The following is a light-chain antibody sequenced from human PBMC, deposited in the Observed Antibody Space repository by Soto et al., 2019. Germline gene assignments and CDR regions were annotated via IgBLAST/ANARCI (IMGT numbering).Light chain of an antibody. J-gene: IGKJ1*01. V-gene: IGKV3-15*01. CDR3: QQYGSSRKT. CDR2: GAS. CDR1: ESVTNY. Sequence: EIVLTQSPATLSLSPGERGTLSCRASESVTNYLAWYQQKPGQAPRLLIYGASTRATVIPAGFSGSGSGTEFTLTISSLQSEDFAVYYCQQYGSSRKTFGQGTKVDIK.